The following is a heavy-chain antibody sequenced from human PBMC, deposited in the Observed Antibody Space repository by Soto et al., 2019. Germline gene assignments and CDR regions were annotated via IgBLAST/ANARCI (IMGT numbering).Heavy chain of an antibody. CDR1: GYTFTSYD. CDR3: ASGLGDSSSWKYYYYYYGMDV. CDR2: MNPNSGNT. V-gene: IGHV1-8*01. Sequence: GASVEVSCKASGYTFTSYDINWVRQATGQGLEWMGWMNPNSGNTGYAQKFQGRVTMTRNTSISTAYMELSSLRSEDTAVYYCASGLGDSSSWKYYYYYYGMDVWGQGTTVTVSS. J-gene: IGHJ6*02. D-gene: IGHD6-13*01.